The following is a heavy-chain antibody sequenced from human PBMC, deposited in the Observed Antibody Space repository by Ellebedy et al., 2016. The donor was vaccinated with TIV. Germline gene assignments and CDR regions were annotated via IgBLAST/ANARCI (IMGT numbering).Heavy chain of an antibody. CDR2: IWYDGTAK. D-gene: IGHD3-10*01. J-gene: IGHJ4*02. Sequence: GESLKISCAASEFTFSTYHMHWVRQAPGKGLEWVAVIWYDGTAKFYAESVKGRFTISRDNAKNSLYLQMNSLRAEDTAVYYCASPPGVVALWGQGTLVTVSS. V-gene: IGHV3-33*03. CDR3: ASPPGVVAL. CDR1: EFTFSTYH.